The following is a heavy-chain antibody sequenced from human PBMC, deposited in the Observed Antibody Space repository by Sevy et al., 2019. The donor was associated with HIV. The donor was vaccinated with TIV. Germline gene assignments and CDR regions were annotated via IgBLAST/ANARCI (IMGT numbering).Heavy chain of an antibody. V-gene: IGHV3-9*01. J-gene: IGHJ4*02. D-gene: IGHD4-4*01. CDR3: AKGVTGTTVTSYFDY. CDR1: GFTFDDYA. Sequence: GGSLRLSCAASGFTFDDYAMHWVRQAPGKGLEWVSGISWNSGSIGYADSVKGRFTISRDNAKNSLYLQMNSLRAEDTALYYCAKGVTGTTVTSYFDYWGQGTLVTVSS. CDR2: ISWNSGSI.